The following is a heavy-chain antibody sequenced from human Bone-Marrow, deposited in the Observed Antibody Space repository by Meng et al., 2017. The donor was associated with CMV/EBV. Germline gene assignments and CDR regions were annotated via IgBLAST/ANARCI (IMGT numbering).Heavy chain of an antibody. CDR2: IYPGDSDT. V-gene: IGHV5-51*01. D-gene: IGHD2-2*01. CDR3: AYSVVVPAATEPDAFDI. Sequence: GGSLRLSCKGSGYSFTSYWIGWVRQMPGKGLEWMGIIYPGDSDTRYSPSFQGQVTISADKSISTAYLQWSSLKASDTAMYYCAYSVVVPAATEPDAFDIWGQGTMVTVSS. CDR1: GYSFTSYW. J-gene: IGHJ3*02.